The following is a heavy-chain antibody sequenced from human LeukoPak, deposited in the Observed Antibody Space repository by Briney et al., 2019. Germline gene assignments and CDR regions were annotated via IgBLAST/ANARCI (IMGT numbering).Heavy chain of an antibody. D-gene: IGHD3-10*01. Sequence: PGGSLRLSCAASGFTFSSYWMTWVRQAPGKGLEWVANIKQDGSEKYYVDSVKGRFTISRDNAKNSLYLQMNSLRAEDTAVYYCAREKYGSGSYYAIRYYYYYGMDVWGQGTTVTVSS. CDR1: GFTFSSYW. CDR3: AREKYGSGSYYAIRYYYYYGMDV. J-gene: IGHJ6*02. CDR2: IKQDGSEK. V-gene: IGHV3-7*01.